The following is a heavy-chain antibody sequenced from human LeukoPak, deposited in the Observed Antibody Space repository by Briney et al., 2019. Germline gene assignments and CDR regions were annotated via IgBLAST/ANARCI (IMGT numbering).Heavy chain of an antibody. CDR2: FSRSSAYI. Sequence: GGPLRSSCAASGFTTSSYSMNWVRQAPGKGLEWVSSFSRSSAYIYYADSVKGRFTISRDNAKNSLYLQMNSLRAEDTAVYYCARGRAGGTAEVFNYWGQGTLVTVSS. J-gene: IGHJ4*02. CDR3: ARGRAGGTAEVFNY. D-gene: IGHD6-13*01. CDR1: GFTTSSYS. V-gene: IGHV3-21*01.